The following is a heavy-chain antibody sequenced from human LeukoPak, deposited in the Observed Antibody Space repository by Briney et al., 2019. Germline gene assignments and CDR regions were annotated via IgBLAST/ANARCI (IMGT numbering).Heavy chain of an antibody. V-gene: IGHV1-8*01. D-gene: IGHD7-27*01. CDR2: MSPNSGNT. J-gene: IGHJ4*02. CDR3: VPAPPHWGFNY. CDR1: GYTFTSYD. Sequence: ASVKVSFKASGYTFTSYDVNWVRQATEQGLEWLEWMSPNSGNTGYAQKFQGRVTMTRNTSISTAYMELSTLRSDDTAVYYCVPAPPHWGFNYWGQGTLVTVSS.